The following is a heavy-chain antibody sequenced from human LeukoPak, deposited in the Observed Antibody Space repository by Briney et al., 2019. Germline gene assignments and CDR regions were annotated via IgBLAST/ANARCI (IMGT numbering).Heavy chain of an antibody. V-gene: IGHV3-48*01. Sequence: GGSLRLSCAASGFTFNRYSMNWVRQAPGKGLEWVSYIAYTGTKHYADSVKGRFTISRDDAKNSLYLHMNSLRAEDTAVYYCTRDPKALDYWGQGTLVTVSS. CDR3: TRDPKALDY. CDR1: GFTFNRYS. CDR2: IAYTGTK. J-gene: IGHJ4*02.